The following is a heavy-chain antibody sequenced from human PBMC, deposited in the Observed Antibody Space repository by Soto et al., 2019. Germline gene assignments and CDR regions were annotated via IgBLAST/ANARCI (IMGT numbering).Heavy chain of an antibody. CDR3: AKPVFNSETYYGAEYCQH. J-gene: IGHJ1*01. V-gene: IGHV3-43*01. D-gene: IGHD1-26*01. CDR2: ISWDGSST. CDR1: GFNFDYYT. Sequence: EMQLVESGGVVVQPGGSLRLSCAASGFNFDYYTMHWVRQARGTGLEWVSLISWDGSSTYYADSVKGRFTISRDNRKNSLLLPMNSLRTEDTALYYCAKPVFNSETYYGAEYCQHWGQGTLVTVSS.